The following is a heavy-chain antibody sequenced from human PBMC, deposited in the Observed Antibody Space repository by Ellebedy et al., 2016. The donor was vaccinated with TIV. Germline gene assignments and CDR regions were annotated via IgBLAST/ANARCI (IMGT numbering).Heavy chain of an antibody. CDR2: ISSSSSYI. V-gene: IGHV3-21*04. Sequence: GESLKISXAASGFTFSSYSMNWVRQAPGKGLEWVSSISSSSSYIYYADSVKGRFTISRDNAKNSLYLQMNSLRAEDTAVYYCAKEWDRLGSSLDYWGQGTLVTVSS. CDR1: GFTFSSYS. D-gene: IGHD6-6*01. J-gene: IGHJ4*02. CDR3: AKEWDRLGSSLDY.